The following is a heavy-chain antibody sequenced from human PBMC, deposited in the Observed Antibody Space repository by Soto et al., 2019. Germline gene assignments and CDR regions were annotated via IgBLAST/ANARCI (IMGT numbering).Heavy chain of an antibody. Sequence: GKGLEWVALISFDGSEEYYADSVRGRFTLSRDNSKDNIYLEMNGLRPEDSAVYYCVKSAGGHPHQYKGMDVWGQGTSV. CDR2: ISFDGSEE. V-gene: IGHV3-30*18. D-gene: IGHD1-20*01. J-gene: IGHJ6*02. CDR3: VKSAGGHPHQYKGMDV.